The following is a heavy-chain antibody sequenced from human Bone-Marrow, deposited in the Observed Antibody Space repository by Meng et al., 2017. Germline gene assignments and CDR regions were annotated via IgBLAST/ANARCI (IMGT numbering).Heavy chain of an antibody. CDR3: AREPSLPGVAVAGSPYYYYGMDV. J-gene: IGHJ6*02. Sequence: ASVKVSCKASGYTFTSYDINWVRQATGQGLEWMGWTNPNSGGTNYAQKFQGRVTMTRDTSISTAYMELSRLRSDDTAVYYCAREPSLPGVAVAGSPYYYYGMDVWGQGTTVTVSS. CDR1: GYTFTSYD. CDR2: TNPNSGGT. D-gene: IGHD6-19*01. V-gene: IGHV1-2*02.